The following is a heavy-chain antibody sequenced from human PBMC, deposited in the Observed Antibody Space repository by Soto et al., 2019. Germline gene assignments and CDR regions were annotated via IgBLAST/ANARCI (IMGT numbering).Heavy chain of an antibody. V-gene: IGHV4-34*01. CDR1: GGSFSGYY. CDR2: INHSGST. J-gene: IGHJ6*03. CDR3: ARGLPAVGYYDFWSGLPFHYYYYYMDV. Sequence: SETLSLTCAVYGGSFSGYYWSWIRQPPGKGLEWIGEINHSGSTNYNPSLKSRVTTSVDTSKNQFSLKLSSVTAADTAVYYCARGLPAVGYYDFWSGLPFHYYYYYMDVWGKGTTVTVSS. D-gene: IGHD3-3*01.